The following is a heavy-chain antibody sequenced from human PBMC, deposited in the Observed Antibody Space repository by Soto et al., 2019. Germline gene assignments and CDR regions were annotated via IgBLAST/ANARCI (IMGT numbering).Heavy chain of an antibody. Sequence: EVQLVESGGGLVKPGGSLRLSCAASGFTFNNAWMSWVRQAPGKGLEWVGRIKSKTDGGTTDYAAPVKGRFTISRDDSKNTLYLQMNSLKTEDTAVYYCTTVNFSSDGLDYWGQGTMVTVSS. D-gene: IGHD6-6*01. CDR2: IKSKTDGGTT. V-gene: IGHV3-15*01. J-gene: IGHJ4*02. CDR1: GFTFNNAW. CDR3: TTVNFSSDGLDY.